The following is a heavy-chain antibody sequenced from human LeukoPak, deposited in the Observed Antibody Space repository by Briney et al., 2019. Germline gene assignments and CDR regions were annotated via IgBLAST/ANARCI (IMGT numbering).Heavy chain of an antibody. CDR2: INAGSGNT. CDR3: AREKLAAAGTFDY. Sequence: GASVKVSCKASGYTFTSCAMHWVRQAPGQRLEWMGWINAGSGNTKYSQKFQGRVTITRDTSASTAYMELSSLRSEDTAVYYCAREKLAAAGTFDYWGQGTLVTVSS. D-gene: IGHD6-13*01. J-gene: IGHJ4*02. V-gene: IGHV1-3*01. CDR1: GYTFTSCA.